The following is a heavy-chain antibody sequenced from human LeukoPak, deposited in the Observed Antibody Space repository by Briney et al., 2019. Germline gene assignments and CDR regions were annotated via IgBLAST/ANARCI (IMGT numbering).Heavy chain of an antibody. V-gene: IGHV3-30-3*01. J-gene: IGHJ3*02. Sequence: PGRSLRLSCAASGFTFSSYAMHWVRQAPGKGLEWVAVISYDGGNKYYADSVKGRFTISRDNSKNTLYLQMNSLRAEDTAVYYCAKDLDSNYAFDIWGQGTMVTVSS. CDR3: AKDLDSNYAFDI. CDR2: ISYDGGNK. D-gene: IGHD3/OR15-3a*01. CDR1: GFTFSSYA.